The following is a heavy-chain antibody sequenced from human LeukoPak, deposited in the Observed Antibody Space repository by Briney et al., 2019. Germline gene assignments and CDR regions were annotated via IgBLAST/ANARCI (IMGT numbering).Heavy chain of an antibody. J-gene: IGHJ6*04. Sequence: LSLTCTVSGGSISSSSYYWGWIRQPPGKGLEWVSCISSSSSTMYYADSVKGRFTISRDNAKNSLYLQMNSLRAEDTAVYYCAELGITMIGGVWGKGTTVTISS. V-gene: IGHV3-11*04. CDR2: ISSSSSTM. D-gene: IGHD3-10*02. CDR1: GGSISSSSYY. CDR3: AELGITMIGGV.